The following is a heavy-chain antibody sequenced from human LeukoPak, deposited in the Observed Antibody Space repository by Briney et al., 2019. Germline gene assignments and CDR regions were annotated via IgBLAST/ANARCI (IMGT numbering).Heavy chain of an antibody. CDR3: ARSFSSTDYDSSAYYS. CDR2: INPNSGGT. CDR1: GYIFIGYY. V-gene: IGHV1-2*06. J-gene: IGHJ4*02. D-gene: IGHD3-22*01. Sequence: ASVKVSCKTSGYIFIGYYMHWVRQAPGQGLEWMGRINPNSGGTNYAQKFQGRVTMTRDTSIRTAYMGLSRLRSDDTAVYYCARSFSSTDYDSSAYYSWGQGSLVTVSS.